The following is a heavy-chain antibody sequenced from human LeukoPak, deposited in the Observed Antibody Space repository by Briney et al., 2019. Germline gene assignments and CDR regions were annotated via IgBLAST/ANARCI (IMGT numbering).Heavy chain of an antibody. CDR2: VSRSSRFI. V-gene: IGHV3-21*01. Sequence: PGGSLRLSCAASGFAFSTYSMNWVRQAPGKGLEWVSSVSRSSRFIFYADSVQGRFTISRDDAENSLFLQMDSLRAEDTAFYYCVVTTRSKSFDYWGQGTLVTVSS. J-gene: IGHJ4*02. CDR1: GFAFSTYS. CDR3: VVTTRSKSFDY. D-gene: IGHD1-1*01.